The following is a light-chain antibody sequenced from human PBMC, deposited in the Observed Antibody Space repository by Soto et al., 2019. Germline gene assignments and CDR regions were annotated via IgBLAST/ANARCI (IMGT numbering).Light chain of an antibody. CDR1: QSVSSY. Sequence: EIVLTQSPATLSLSPGERATLSCRASQSVSSYLAWYQQKPGQAPRLLIYDASNRATGIPARFSGSGSGTEFTLTISSLQSEDFVVYYCQQYYDWPITFGQGTRLEI. CDR3: QQYYDWPIT. V-gene: IGKV3-11*01. J-gene: IGKJ5*01. CDR2: DAS.